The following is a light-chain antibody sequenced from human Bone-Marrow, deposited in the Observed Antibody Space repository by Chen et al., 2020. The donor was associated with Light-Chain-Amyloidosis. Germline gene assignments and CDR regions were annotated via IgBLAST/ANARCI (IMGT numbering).Light chain of an antibody. CDR2: EDD. J-gene: IGLJ3*02. CDR1: SGSIATNY. Sequence: NFMLTQPHSVSESPGKTVIISCTRSSGSIATNYVQWYQQRPGSSPTTVIYEDDQRPSGVPDRFSGSLDRSSNSASLTHPGLENEDEADYYCQSYQGSSQGVFGGGTKLTVL. CDR3: QSYQGSSQGV. V-gene: IGLV6-57*01.